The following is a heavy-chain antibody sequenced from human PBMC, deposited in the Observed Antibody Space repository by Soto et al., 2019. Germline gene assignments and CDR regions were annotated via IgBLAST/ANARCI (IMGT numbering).Heavy chain of an antibody. CDR2: ISTSSGYI. V-gene: IGHV3-21*01. D-gene: IGHD5-12*01. CDR1: GVTFSGYS. J-gene: IGHJ6*02. Sequence: KPGGSLRLSCVGSGVTFSGYSMNWVRQAPGKGLEWVSSISTSSGYIYYADSVKGRFTISRDNGKNSLYLQMNSLRAEDTAVYYCARDYYRFNSGYGFSMDVWGQGTTVTVSS. CDR3: ARDYYRFNSGYGFSMDV.